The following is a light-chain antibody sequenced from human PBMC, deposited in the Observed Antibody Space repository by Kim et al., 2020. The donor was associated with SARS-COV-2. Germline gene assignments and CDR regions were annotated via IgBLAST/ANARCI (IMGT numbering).Light chain of an antibody. CDR1: QSVIRY. J-gene: IGKJ2*01. CDR3: QQSYTMPRT. CDR2: ASS. V-gene: IGKV1-39*01. Sequence: SASVGDRVTITCRTSQSVIRYLNWYQQKPGKAPQLLIYASSTLERGVPSRFSGNYSGTHFSLTINSLQPEDYATYYCQQSYTMPRTFGQGTKLEI.